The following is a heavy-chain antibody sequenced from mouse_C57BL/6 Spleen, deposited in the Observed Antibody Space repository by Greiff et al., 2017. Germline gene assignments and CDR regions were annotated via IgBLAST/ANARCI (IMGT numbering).Heavy chain of an antibody. D-gene: IGHD1-1*01. J-gene: IGHJ2*01. CDR3: ARGVGSSQYYFDY. CDR1: GYTFTSYW. CDR2: IYPGSGST. Sequence: QVQLQQPGAELVKPGASVKMSCKASGYTFTSYWITWVKQRPGQGLEWIGDIYPGSGSTNYNEKFKSKATLTVDTSSSTAYMQLSSRTSEDSAVYYCARGVGSSQYYFDYWGQGTTLTVSS. V-gene: IGHV1-55*01.